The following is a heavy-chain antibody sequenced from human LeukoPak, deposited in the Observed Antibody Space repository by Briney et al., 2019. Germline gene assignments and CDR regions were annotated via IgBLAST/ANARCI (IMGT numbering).Heavy chain of an antibody. CDR2: ISSSSSYI. J-gene: IGHJ6*02. CDR3: ARDHLVVAGNHFYYGMDV. CDR1: GFTFSSYS. Sequence: PGGSLRLSCAASGFTFSSYSMSWVRQAPGKGLEWVSSISSSSSYIYYADSVKGRFTISRDNSKNTLYLQMNSLRAEDTAVYYCARDHLVVAGNHFYYGMDVWGQGTTVTVSS. D-gene: IGHD6-19*01. V-gene: IGHV3-21*04.